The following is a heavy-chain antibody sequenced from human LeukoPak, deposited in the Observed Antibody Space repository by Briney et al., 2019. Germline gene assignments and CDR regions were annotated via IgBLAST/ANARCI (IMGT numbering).Heavy chain of an antibody. CDR3: ARGVRTIFGVVIIRDYFDY. V-gene: IGHV4-34*01. D-gene: IGHD3-3*01. CDR2: INHSGST. J-gene: IGHJ4*02. Sequence: SETLSLTCAVYGGSFSGYYWSWIRQPPGKGLEWIGEINHSGSTNYNPSLKSRVTISVDTSKNQFSLELSSVTAADTAVYYCARGVRTIFGVVIIRDYFDYWGQGTLVTVSS. CDR1: GGSFSGYY.